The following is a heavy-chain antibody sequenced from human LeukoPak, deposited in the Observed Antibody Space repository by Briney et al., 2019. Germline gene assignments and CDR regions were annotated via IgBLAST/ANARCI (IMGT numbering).Heavy chain of an antibody. D-gene: IGHD6-13*01. CDR3: ARGPGSSWYETFRYYYYYMDV. Sequence: ASVKVPCKASGYTFTGYYMHWVRQAPGQGLEWMGWMNPNSGNTGYAQKFQGRVTITRNTSISTAYMELSSLRSEDTAVYYCARGPGSSWYETFRYYYYYMDVWGKGTTVTVSS. J-gene: IGHJ6*03. CDR1: GYTFTGYY. V-gene: IGHV1-8*03. CDR2: MNPNSGNT.